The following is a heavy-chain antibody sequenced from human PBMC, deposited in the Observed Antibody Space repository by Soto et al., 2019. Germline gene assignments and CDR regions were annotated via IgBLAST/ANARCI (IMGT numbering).Heavy chain of an antibody. D-gene: IGHD4-17*01. J-gene: IGHJ5*02. V-gene: IGHV1-18*01. CDR3: ARVVPGAEAWFGP. CDR2: ISLYSDGT. Sequence: QVQLVQSGGEVKRPGASVKVSCKTSGYTFSNYGITWVRQAPGQPLEWLGWISLYSDGTSYAQKFRGRVSMTTDTSPATGYMELGGLGSDDTAVYYCARVVPGAEAWFGPWGQGTLVTVSS. CDR1: GYTFSNYG.